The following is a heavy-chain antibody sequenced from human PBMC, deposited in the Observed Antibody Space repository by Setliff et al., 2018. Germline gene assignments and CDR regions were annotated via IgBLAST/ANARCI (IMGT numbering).Heavy chain of an antibody. J-gene: IGHJ3*01. Sequence: NPGGSLRLSCAVSTFTLGTYSMHWVRQAPGKGLAWVSSISPYSDYIYYADSVRGRFTISRDNAKNSLYLQMNSLGAEDTAVYFCARSPANGGHDAFDVWGQGTMVTVSS. CDR2: ISPYSDYI. CDR1: TFTLGTYS. D-gene: IGHD6-25*01. V-gene: IGHV3-21*06. CDR3: ARSPANGGHDAFDV.